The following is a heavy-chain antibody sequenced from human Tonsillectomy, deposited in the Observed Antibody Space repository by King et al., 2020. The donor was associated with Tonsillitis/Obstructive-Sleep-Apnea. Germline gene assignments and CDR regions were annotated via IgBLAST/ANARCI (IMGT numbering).Heavy chain of an antibody. V-gene: IGHV1-2*02. J-gene: IGHJ4*02. Sequence: QLVQSGAEVMKPGASVKVSCKASGYTFTGYYLHWVRQAPGQGLEWMGWINPNGGGTNYAQKFQGRVIMTRDTSISTAYMELSSLRSDDTAVYYCARASYYGSGSYPFDYWGQGTLVTVSS. CDR2: INPNGGGT. CDR3: ARASYYGSGSYPFDY. D-gene: IGHD3-10*01. CDR1: GYTFTGYY.